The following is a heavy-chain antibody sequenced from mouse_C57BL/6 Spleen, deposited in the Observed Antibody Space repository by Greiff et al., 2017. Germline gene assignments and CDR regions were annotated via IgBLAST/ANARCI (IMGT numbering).Heavy chain of an antibody. D-gene: IGHD2-3*01. J-gene: IGHJ1*03. CDR2: IRNKANNHAT. CDR3: TREDGYYGWYFDV. CDR1: GFTFSDAW. V-gene: IGHV6-6*01. Sequence: VQLKESGGGLVQPGGSMKLSCAASGFTFSDAWMDWVRQSPEKGLEWVAEIRNKANNHATYYAESVKGRFTISRDDSKSSVYLQMNSLRAEDTGIYYCTREDGYYGWYFDVWGTGTTVTVSS.